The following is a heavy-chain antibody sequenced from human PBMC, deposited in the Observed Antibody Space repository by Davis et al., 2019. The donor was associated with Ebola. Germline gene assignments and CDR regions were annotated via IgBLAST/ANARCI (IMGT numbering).Heavy chain of an antibody. CDR2: IKPDGSET. V-gene: IGHV3-7*01. CDR1: GITFRSYW. Sequence: PGGSLRLSCATSGITFRSYWMSWVRQAPGKGLEWVANIKPDGSETSYADSVKGRFTISRDNAKNSLYLQMDSLRAEDTAVYFWARIPRDYSFCGWGQGTLVTVSS. CDR3: ARIPRDYSFCG. D-gene: IGHD4-11*01. J-gene: IGHJ4*02.